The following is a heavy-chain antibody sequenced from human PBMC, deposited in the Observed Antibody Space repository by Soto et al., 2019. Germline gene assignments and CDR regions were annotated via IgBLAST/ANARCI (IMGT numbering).Heavy chain of an antibody. CDR2: IVPNSGGT. V-gene: IGHV1-2*02. Sequence: GASVKVSCKASGYTFTAYYMHWVRQAPGQGLEWMGWIVPNSGGTNYAQKFQGRVPMTRDTSFSTAYMEVSRLRSDDTAVYYCEAFTRAPASFWGQGTLVTVSS. CDR3: EAFTRAPASF. J-gene: IGHJ4*02. D-gene: IGHD2-2*01. CDR1: GYTFTAYY.